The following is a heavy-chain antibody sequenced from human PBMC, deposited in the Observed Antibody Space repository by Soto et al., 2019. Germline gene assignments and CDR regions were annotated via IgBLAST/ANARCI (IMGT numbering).Heavy chain of an antibody. CDR1: GFTFSNWP. Sequence: EVQLVESGGGLVQPGGPLRLSGETPGFTFSNWPRNWVRQVPGKGLGGVSYIISSSRVIDYADSVKGRFTVSRDNARNSLYLQMNSLRAEDTAVYYCARDLSWGSNWYYYMDVWGKGTTVTVSS. J-gene: IGHJ6*03. D-gene: IGHD7-27*01. V-gene: IGHV3-48*01. CDR2: IISSSRVI. CDR3: ARDLSWGSNWYYYMDV.